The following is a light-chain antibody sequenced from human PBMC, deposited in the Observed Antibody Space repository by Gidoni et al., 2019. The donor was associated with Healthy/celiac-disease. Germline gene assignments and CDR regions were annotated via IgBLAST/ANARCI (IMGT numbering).Light chain of an antibody. CDR1: NIGSKS. J-gene: IGLJ2*01. Sequence: SYVLTQPPSVSVAPGKTAGITCGGNNIGSKSVPWYQQKPGQAPVLVVYDDSDRPSGIPGRFSGSNSGNTATLTISRVEAGDEADYYCQVWDSSSDHVVFGGGTKLTVL. V-gene: IGLV3-21*03. CDR3: QVWDSSSDHVV. CDR2: DDS.